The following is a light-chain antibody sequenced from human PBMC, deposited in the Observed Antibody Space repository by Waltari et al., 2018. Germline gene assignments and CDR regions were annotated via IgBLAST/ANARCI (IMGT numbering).Light chain of an antibody. J-gene: IGKJ2*01. V-gene: IGKV1-17*03. CDR3: LQHNSDPQT. CDR1: QAISNY. Sequence: DLQMTQSQSAMSASVGDRVTIPCRASQAISNYSAWFQQKPGQAPKRLIYAASTLQPGVPSRFSGSGSGTEFTLTISSLQPEDFATYYCLQHNSDPQTFGQGTKLEIK. CDR2: AAS.